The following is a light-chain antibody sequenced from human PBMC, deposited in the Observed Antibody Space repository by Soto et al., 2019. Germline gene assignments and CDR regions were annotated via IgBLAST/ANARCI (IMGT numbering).Light chain of an antibody. CDR1: SSDVGGYSY. CDR3: SSYTISSTYV. Sequence: LTQPASVSGSHGQSITISCTGTSSDVGGYSYVSWYQQHPGKAPKLIIYEVSDRPSGVSNRFSGSKSGNTASLTISGLQAEDEAAYYCSSYTISSTYVFGTGTKVTVL. CDR2: EVS. V-gene: IGLV2-14*01. J-gene: IGLJ1*01.